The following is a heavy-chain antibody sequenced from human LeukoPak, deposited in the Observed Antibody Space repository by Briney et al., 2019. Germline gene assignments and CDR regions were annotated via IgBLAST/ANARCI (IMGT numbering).Heavy chain of an antibody. CDR2: ISGYNGNR. D-gene: IGHD3-22*01. CDR3: ARDHQYYYDSSGYPSPRWFDP. Sequence: GASVKVSCKAFGYTFISYGISWVRQVPGQGLEWMGWISGYNGNRNYAQKLQGRVTMTTDTSTSTAYMELRSLRPDDTAVYYCARDHQYYYDSSGYPSPRWFDPWGQGTLVTVSS. CDR1: GYTFISYG. J-gene: IGHJ5*02. V-gene: IGHV1-18*01.